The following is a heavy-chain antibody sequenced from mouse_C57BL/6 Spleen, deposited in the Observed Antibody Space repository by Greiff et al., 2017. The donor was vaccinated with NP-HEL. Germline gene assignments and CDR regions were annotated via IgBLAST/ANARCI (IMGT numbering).Heavy chain of an antibody. V-gene: IGHV5-17*01. CDR2: ISSGSSTI. CDR3: ASYDYGY. CDR1: GFTFSDYG. Sequence: EVKLVESGGGLVKPGGSLKLSCAASGFTFSDYGMHWVRQAPEKGLEWVAYISSGSSTIYYADTVKGRFTISRDNAKNTMFLQMTSLRSEDTAMYYCASYDYGYWGQGTTLTVSS. J-gene: IGHJ2*01. D-gene: IGHD2-4*01.